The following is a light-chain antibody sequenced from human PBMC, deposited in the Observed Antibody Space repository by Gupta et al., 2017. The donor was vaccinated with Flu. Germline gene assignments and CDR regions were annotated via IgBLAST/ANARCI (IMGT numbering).Light chain of an antibody. CDR3: QRYDSRWT. CDR2: QAS. Sequence: VGDRVSITCRARHGISNWLALYQQKPGKGPKLLIYQASSLESGVPPRFSGSGSGTEFTLTISSLQHDDVATYYCQRYDSRWTFGQGTRVEIK. CDR1: HGISNW. V-gene: IGKV1-5*03. J-gene: IGKJ1*01.